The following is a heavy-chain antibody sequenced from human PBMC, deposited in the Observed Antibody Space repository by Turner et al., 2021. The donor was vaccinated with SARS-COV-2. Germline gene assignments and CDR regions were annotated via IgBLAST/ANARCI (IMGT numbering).Heavy chain of an antibody. CDR1: GFSFSNYW. J-gene: IGHJ6*02. V-gene: IGHV3-74*01. CDR2: INCDESIT. CDR3: AKRENGLGV. Sequence: EVQLVESGGGLVQPGGSLRHSCQASGFSFSNYWMHWVRQAPGKGLVWFSRINCDESITTYACSVKSRFTISRDNANNALYLQMNSLRAEDTAVYYCAKRENGLGVWGQGTTVTVSS.